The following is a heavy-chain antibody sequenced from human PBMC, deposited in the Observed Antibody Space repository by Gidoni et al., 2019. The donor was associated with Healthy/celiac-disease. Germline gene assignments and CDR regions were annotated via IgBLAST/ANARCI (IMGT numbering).Heavy chain of an antibody. Sequence: VQLLASGGGLVQPGGSLRLPCAASGFTFSSYAMSWVRQAPGKGLECVSAISGSVGSTYYADSVKGRFTIARDNSKNTLYLQMNSLRAEDTAVYYCAKSPKRGRFGTEFDYWGQGTLVTVSS. CDR2: ISGSVGST. V-gene: IGHV3-23*01. D-gene: IGHD3-10*01. CDR1: GFTFSSYA. J-gene: IGHJ4*02. CDR3: AKSPKRGRFGTEFDY.